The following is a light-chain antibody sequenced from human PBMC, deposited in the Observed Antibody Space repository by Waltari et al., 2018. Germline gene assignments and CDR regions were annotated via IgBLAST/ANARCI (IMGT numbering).Light chain of an antibody. V-gene: IGLV3-25*03. CDR3: QSTDTIGTTVV. CDR1: VLTKET. CDR2: KDT. J-gene: IGLJ2*01. Sequence: SYGLTQPPSVSVSPGQTARINCPGDVLTKETGYWYKQKPGRAPVVVIFKDTERPPGIPERFSGSGSGTTVTLTITGVQAEDEADYYCQSTDTIGTTVVFGGGTRLIAL.